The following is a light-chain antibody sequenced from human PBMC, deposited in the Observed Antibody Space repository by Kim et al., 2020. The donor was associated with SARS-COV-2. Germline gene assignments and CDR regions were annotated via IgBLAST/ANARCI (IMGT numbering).Light chain of an antibody. CDR2: RNN. CDR1: SANIGSSY. Sequence: ATISCSGSSANIGSSYVYWYRQLPGTAPKLRIYRNNQRPSGVPDRFSGSKSGTSASLAISGLRSEDEADYYCAAWDDSLSGHVVFGGGTQLTVL. CDR3: AAWDDSLSGHVV. V-gene: IGLV1-47*01. J-gene: IGLJ2*01.